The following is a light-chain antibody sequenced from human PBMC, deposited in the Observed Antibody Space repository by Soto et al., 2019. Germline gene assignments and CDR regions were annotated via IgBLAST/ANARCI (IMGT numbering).Light chain of an antibody. CDR3: SSYTSSSSSGV. V-gene: IGLV2-14*01. CDR2: EVR. Sequence: QSVLTQPASVSGSPGQSITISCTGTSSDVGGHNYVSWYQQHPGKAPKLLIYEVRVRPSGVSNRFSGSKSGNTASLTISGLQAEDEADYYCSSYTSSSSSGVFGGGTKLTVL. CDR1: SSDVGGHNY. J-gene: IGLJ2*01.